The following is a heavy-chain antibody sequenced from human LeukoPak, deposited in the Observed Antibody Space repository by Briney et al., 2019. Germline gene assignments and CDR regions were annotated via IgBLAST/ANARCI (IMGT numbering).Heavy chain of an antibody. CDR3: ARSSSYDFWSGYDYYFDY. Sequence: ASVKVSCKASGGTFSSYAISWVRQATGQGLEWMGWMNPNSGNTGYAQKFQGRVTITRNTSISTAYMELSSLRSEDTAVYYCARSSSYDFWSGYDYYFDYWGQGTLVTVS. D-gene: IGHD3-3*01. V-gene: IGHV1-8*03. CDR1: GGTFSSYA. J-gene: IGHJ4*02. CDR2: MNPNSGNT.